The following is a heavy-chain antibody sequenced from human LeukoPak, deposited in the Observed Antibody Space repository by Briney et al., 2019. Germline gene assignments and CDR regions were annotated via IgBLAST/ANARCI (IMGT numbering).Heavy chain of an antibody. CDR1: GGTFSSYA. Sequence: GASVKVSCKASGGTFSSYAISWVRQAPGQGLEWMGGIIPIFGTANYAQKFQGRVTITADESTSTAYMELSSLRSEDTAVYYCASASSGWYAAGKRFDYWGQGTLVTVSS. J-gene: IGHJ4*02. CDR3: ASASSGWYAAGKRFDY. D-gene: IGHD6-19*01. V-gene: IGHV1-69*13. CDR2: IIPIFGTA.